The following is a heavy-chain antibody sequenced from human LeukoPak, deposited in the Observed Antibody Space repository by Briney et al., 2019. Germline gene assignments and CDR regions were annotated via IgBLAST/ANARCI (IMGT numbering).Heavy chain of an antibody. CDR3: VRDCSTPCSIFSDY. CDR1: GYTFISFG. CDR2: ISGYNGST. V-gene: IGHV1-18*01. D-gene: IGHD2-2*01. J-gene: IGHJ4*02. Sequence: ASVKVSCKASGYTFISFGFSWVGQAPGQGLEWMGWISGYNGSTKYAQNLQGRVTMTTDTSTSTAYMELRSLRSDDTAIYYCVRDCSTPCSIFSDYWGQGTLVTVSS.